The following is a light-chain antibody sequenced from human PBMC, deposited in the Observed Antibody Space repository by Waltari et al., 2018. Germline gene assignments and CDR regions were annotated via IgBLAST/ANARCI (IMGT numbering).Light chain of an antibody. J-gene: IGKJ1*01. CDR1: QSLLHGSGNTF. CDR2: LVS. Sequence: IVMTQSPLSLSVPPGEPTSSSCTSSQSLLHGSGNTFLDWYLQKPGQSPQLLIYLVSSRASGVPDRFSGSESGTDFTLKISRVEAEDVGVYFCMQARQTPWTFGQGTKVEIK. V-gene: IGKV2-28*01. CDR3: MQARQTPWT.